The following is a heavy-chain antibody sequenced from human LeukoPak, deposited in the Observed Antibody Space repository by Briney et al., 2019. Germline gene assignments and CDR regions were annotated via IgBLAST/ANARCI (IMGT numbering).Heavy chain of an antibody. D-gene: IGHD6-6*01. CDR1: GYTFTSYY. V-gene: IGHV1-46*01. CDR2: INPSGGST. Sequence: ASVKVSRKASGYTFTSYYMHWVRQAPGQGLEWMGIINPSGGSTSYAQKFQGRVTMTRDTSTSTVYMELSSLRSEDTAVYYCARAKAYSSSSFYYGMDVWGQGTTVTVSS. CDR3: ARAKAYSSSSFYYGMDV. J-gene: IGHJ6*02.